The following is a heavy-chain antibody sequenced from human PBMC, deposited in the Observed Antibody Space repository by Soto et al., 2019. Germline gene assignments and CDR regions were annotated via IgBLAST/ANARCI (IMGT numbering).Heavy chain of an antibody. CDR3: ASYSGSPAYYFDY. J-gene: IGHJ4*02. CDR2: INAGNGNT. Sequence: QVQLVQSGAEVKKPGASVKVSCKASGYTFTSYAMHWVRQAPGQRLEWMGWINAGNGNTKYSQKFQGRVTITRDTAASTGYMELSSLRSEDTAVYYCASYSGSPAYYFDYWGQGTLVIVSS. D-gene: IGHD6-6*01. V-gene: IGHV1-3*01. CDR1: GYTFTSYA.